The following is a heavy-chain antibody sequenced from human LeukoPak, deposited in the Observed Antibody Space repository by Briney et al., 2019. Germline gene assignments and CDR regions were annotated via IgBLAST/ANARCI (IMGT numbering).Heavy chain of an antibody. D-gene: IGHD3-16*01. Sequence: GGSLRLSCAASGFTFSSYSMNWVRQAPGKGLEWISYIWSNGGNMWYADSVKGRFTISEDSVKNSLYLQMNSLRVEDTAVYFCVRDHVWGFDYWGQGTLVTVSS. CDR1: GFTFSSYS. V-gene: IGHV3-48*01. CDR2: IWSNGGNM. CDR3: VRDHVWGFDY. J-gene: IGHJ4*02.